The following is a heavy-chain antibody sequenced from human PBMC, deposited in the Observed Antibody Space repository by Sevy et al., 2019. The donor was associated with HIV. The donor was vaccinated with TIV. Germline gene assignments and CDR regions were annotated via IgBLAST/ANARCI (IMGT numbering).Heavy chain of an antibody. D-gene: IGHD2-15*01. Sequence: GGSLRLSCAASGFIFSDYWMTWVRQSPGKGLEWVSASSGTGSYIYYADSVKDRFTISRDNAKNLLYLQMNSLRAEDTAVYYCARDHGYCSGGSCYSGGYWGQGTLVTVSS. CDR1: GFIFSDYW. J-gene: IGHJ4*02. CDR3: ARDHGYCSGGSCYSGGY. V-gene: IGHV3-21*06. CDR2: SSGTGSYI.